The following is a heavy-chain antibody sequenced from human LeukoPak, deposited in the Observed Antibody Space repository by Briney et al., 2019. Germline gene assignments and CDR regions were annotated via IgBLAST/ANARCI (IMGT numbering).Heavy chain of an antibody. D-gene: IGHD4-17*01. CDR1: GGSISTSNYY. J-gene: IGHJ4*02. CDR2: IFYSGTT. CDR3: ARIEVTTKDYFEY. V-gene: IGHV4-39*07. Sequence: SETLSLTCTVSGGSISTSNYYWGWVRQPPGKGLEWIGNIFYSGTTYYSPSLKSRVTISLDTSRNQFSLKLSSVTAADTAVYYCARIEVTTKDYFEYWGQGTLVTVSS.